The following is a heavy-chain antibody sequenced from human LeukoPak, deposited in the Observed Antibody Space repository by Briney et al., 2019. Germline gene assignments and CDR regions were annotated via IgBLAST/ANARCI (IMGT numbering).Heavy chain of an antibody. CDR2: ISGSGGST. CDR3: ATGPLFVDSGDWFDP. V-gene: IGHV3-23*01. Sequence: GGSLRLSCAASGFTFSSYAMSWVRQAPGKGLEWVSAISGSGGSTYYADSVKGRFTISRDNSKNTLYLQMNSLRAEDTAVYYCATGPLFVDSGDWFDPWGQGTLVTVSS. J-gene: IGHJ5*02. CDR1: GFTFSSYA. D-gene: IGHD2-15*01.